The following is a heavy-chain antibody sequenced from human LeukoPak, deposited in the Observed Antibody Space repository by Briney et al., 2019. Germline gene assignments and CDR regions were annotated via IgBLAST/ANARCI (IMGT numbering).Heavy chain of an antibody. D-gene: IGHD5-18*01. Sequence: SETLSLPRTVSGGPIRCYYWGWIPEPPGEGLGWIGYIYYSGSTNYNSSLKSRVTISVDTSKNQFSLKLSSVTAADTAVNYCATRGYSYGNFDYWGQGTLVTVSS. CDR3: ATRGYSYGNFDY. CDR1: GGPIRCYY. V-gene: IGHV4-59*08. CDR2: IYYSGST. J-gene: IGHJ4*02.